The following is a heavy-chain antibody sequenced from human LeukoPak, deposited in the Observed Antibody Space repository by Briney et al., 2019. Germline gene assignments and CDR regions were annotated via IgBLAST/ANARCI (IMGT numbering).Heavy chain of an antibody. CDR3: AGSFGDVKMF. D-gene: IGHD3-10*01. J-gene: IGHJ4*01. CDR2: IKPDGSEK. Sequence: GGSLRLSCAGSGFNFRDHWMSWLRQAPEKVPEWVAHIKPDGSEKYYVDSVKGRFIISRDDARNSLSLQMNSLRAEDTAVYYCAGSFGDVKMFWGQGTLVTVSS. CDR1: GFNFRDHW. V-gene: IGHV3-7*01.